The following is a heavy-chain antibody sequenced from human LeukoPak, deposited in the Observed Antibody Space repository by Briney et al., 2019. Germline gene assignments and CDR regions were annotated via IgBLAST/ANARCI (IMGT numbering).Heavy chain of an antibody. J-gene: IGHJ4*02. Sequence: GGSLRLSCEASGFTFNTHAMSWVRQAPGKGLEWVASVTSSGRTPYYADSVKGRFTISRDNSKNTLYLQMSSLRVEDTAVYYCTRDTPGIAASVSGGWGQGTLVTVSS. CDR1: GFTFNTHA. D-gene: IGHD6-13*01. V-gene: IGHV3-23*01. CDR2: VTSSGRTP. CDR3: TRDTPGIAASVSGG.